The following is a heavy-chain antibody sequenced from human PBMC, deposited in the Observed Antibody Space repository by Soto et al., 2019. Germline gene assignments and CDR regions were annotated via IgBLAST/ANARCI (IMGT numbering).Heavy chain of an antibody. D-gene: IGHD6-13*01. Sequence: SLRLSCAASGFNFRNYAMHWVRQAPGKGLEWVAVIWSDGSEKYYGASVKGRVTISRDNAKNSLYLQMNSLRAEDTAVYYCARDRIAAAGQRDNYYYYGMDVWGQGTTVTVSS. CDR3: ARDRIAAAGQRDNYYYYGMDV. CDR2: IWSDGSEK. CDR1: GFNFRNYA. J-gene: IGHJ6*02. V-gene: IGHV3-33*01.